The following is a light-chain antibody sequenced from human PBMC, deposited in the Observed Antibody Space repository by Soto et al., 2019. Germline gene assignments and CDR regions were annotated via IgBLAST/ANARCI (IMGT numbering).Light chain of an antibody. CDR2: DAS. CDR1: QSVSSY. CDR3: QQRSNWPPWT. V-gene: IGKV3-11*02. J-gene: IGKJ1*01. Sequence: EIVLTQSPATLSLSPGERGTLSCRASQSVSSYLAWYQQKPGQAPRLLIYDASTRATGIPARFIGSGSGRDYALTINSLEPEDFAVYYCQQRSNWPPWTFGQGTKVDIK.